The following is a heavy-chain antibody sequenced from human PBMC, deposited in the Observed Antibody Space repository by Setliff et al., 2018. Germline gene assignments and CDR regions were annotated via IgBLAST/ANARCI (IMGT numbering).Heavy chain of an antibody. J-gene: IGHJ4*02. Sequence: PGGSLRLSWTASGFTFGDYAMSWVRQAPGKGLEWVGFIRSKAYGGTTEYAASVKGRFTISRDDSKSIAYLQMNSLKTEDTAVYYCTRASSIAVAGSSIWGQGTLVTVSS. CDR3: TRASSIAVAGSSI. V-gene: IGHV3-49*04. CDR1: GFTFGDYA. CDR2: IRSKAYGGTT. D-gene: IGHD6-19*01.